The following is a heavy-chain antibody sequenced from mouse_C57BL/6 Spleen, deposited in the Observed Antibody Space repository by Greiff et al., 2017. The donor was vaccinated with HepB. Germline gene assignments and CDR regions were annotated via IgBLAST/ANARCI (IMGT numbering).Heavy chain of an antibody. CDR3: ARRSDYDYAMDY. D-gene: IGHD2-4*01. J-gene: IGHJ4*01. Sequence: QVQLQQSGAELVRPGPSVKMSCKASGYTFTNYWIGWAKQRPGHGLEWIGDIYPGGGYTNYNEKFKGKATLTADKSSSTAYMQFSSLTSEDSAIYYCARRSDYDYAMDYWGQGTSVTVSS. CDR1: GYTFTNYW. V-gene: IGHV1-63*01. CDR2: IYPGGGYT.